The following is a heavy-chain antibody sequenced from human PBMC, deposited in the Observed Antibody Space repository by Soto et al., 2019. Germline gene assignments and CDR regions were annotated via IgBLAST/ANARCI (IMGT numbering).Heavy chain of an antibody. CDR3: VRDWYTNTWHWPHNDY. J-gene: IGHJ4*02. Sequence: EVQLVQSGGGLVQPGGSLRLSCAASGFTFTNYWMTWVRQAPGKGLGWVANIKQDGSAKHYVDSVKGRFTISRDNAENSLYLQMNSLRVEDTAVYYCVRDWYTNTWHWPHNDYWGQGTLVTVSS. D-gene: IGHD6-13*01. V-gene: IGHV3-7*05. CDR1: GFTFTNYW. CDR2: IKQDGSAK.